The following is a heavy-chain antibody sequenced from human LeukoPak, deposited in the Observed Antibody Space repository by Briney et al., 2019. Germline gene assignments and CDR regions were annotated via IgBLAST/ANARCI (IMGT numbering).Heavy chain of an antibody. CDR3: ARDGGGYYGSGSYFDY. Sequence: KPSETLSLTCTVSGGYISSYYWSWIRQPPGEGLEWLGYFYYSGSTNYNPSLKSRVTISVDTSKNQFSLKLSSVTAADTAVYYCARDGGGYYGSGSYFDYWGQGTLVTVSS. CDR2: FYYSGST. CDR1: GGYISSYY. D-gene: IGHD3-10*01. V-gene: IGHV4-59*01. J-gene: IGHJ4*02.